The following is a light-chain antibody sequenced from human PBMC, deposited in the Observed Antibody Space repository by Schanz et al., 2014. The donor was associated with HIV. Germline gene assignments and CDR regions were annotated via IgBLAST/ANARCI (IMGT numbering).Light chain of an antibody. Sequence: QSVLTQPPSASGTPGQRVTIPCSGSDSNIGRSTVNWYQQHLPGTAPKLLIHNNDQRPSGVPDRFSGSQSGTSASLVISGLQSEDEADYYCAAWDDSLNGAVFGGGTQLTVL. J-gene: IGLJ7*01. V-gene: IGLV1-44*01. CDR2: NND. CDR1: DSNIGRST. CDR3: AAWDDSLNGAV.